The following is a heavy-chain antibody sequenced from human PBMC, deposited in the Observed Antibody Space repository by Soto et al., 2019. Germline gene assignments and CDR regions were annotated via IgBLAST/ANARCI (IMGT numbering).Heavy chain of an antibody. V-gene: IGHV1-3*01. CDR1: GYTFTAHA. CDR2: INPDKGNT. J-gene: IGHJ5*02. Sequence: ASVKVSCKASGYTFTAHALHWVRQGPGQRLEWMGWINPDKGNTKYSQNFQGRVTFTRDTSASTAYMELSNLRSEDTAVYYCARGIESKAAAPPFDPWGQGSLVTVSS. D-gene: IGHD6-13*01. CDR3: ARGIESKAAAPPFDP.